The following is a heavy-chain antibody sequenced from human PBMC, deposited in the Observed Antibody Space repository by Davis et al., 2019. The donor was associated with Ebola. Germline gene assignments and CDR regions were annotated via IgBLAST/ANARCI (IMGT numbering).Heavy chain of an antibody. CDR3: ARERGGGISDYYYYYYGMDV. D-gene: IGHD2/OR15-2a*01. V-gene: IGHV1-46*01. J-gene: IGHJ6*02. Sequence: KFQGRVTISRDTSTSTVYMELSSLRSEDTAVYYCARERGGGISDYYYYYYGMDVWGQGTTVTVSS.